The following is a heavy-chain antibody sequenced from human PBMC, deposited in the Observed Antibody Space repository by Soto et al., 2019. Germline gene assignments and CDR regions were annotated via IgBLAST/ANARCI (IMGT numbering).Heavy chain of an antibody. CDR1: GFTFSSYG. CDR2: ISYDGSNK. CDR3: AKEFSSGMDV. Sequence: QLVESGGGVVQPGRSLRLSCADSGFTFSSYGMHWVRQAPGKGLEWVAVISYDGSNKYYADSVKGRFTISRDNSKNTLYLQMNSLRTEDTAVYYCAKEFSSGMDVWGQGTTVTVSS. V-gene: IGHV3-30*18. J-gene: IGHJ6*02.